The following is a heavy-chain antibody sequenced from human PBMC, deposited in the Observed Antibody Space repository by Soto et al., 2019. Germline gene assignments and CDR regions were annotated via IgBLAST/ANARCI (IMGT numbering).Heavy chain of an antibody. Sequence: QVQLQESGPGLVKPSQTLSLTCTVSGGSINSGDYYWSWIRQPPGKGLEWIGYIYYSVSTYHNPSLKLPVPISLGTSRPPSSLQVRSVTAADTAVYYCARVVYGNSNRFLARWFAPWGQGTLVTVFS. J-gene: IGHJ5*02. V-gene: IGHV4-30-4*01. D-gene: IGHD3-3*01. CDR3: ARVVYGNSNRFLARWFAP. CDR2: IYYSVST. CDR1: GGSINSGDYY.